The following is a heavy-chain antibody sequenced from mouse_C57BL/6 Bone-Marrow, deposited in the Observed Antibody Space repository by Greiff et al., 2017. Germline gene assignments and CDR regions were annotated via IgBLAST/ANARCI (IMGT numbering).Heavy chain of an antibody. CDR3: AKSYYSIYYYAMDY. D-gene: IGHD2-5*01. CDR1: GFSLTSYG. Sequence: VQLQQSGPGLVQPSQSLSITCTVSGFSLTSYGVHWVRQSPGKGLEWLGVIWRGGSTDYNAAFMSRLSITKDNSTRPVFFKMNSLQADDTAIYYCAKSYYSIYYYAMDYWGQGTSVTGSS. V-gene: IGHV2-5*01. CDR2: IWRGGST. J-gene: IGHJ4*01.